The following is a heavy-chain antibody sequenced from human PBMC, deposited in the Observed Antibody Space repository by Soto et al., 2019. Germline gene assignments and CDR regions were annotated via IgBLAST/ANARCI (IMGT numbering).Heavy chain of an antibody. J-gene: IGHJ3*02. CDR1: GLTFSSYW. D-gene: IGHD5-12*01. CDR2: IKEDGTEI. CDR3: ARDGDGYNRVAFDI. V-gene: IGHV3-7*04. Sequence: EVQLVESGEGLVQPGGSLRLSCEASGLTFSSYWMSWVRQAPGKGLEWVAIIKEDGTEIYYVDSVKGRFTISRDNAKNPLYLQMTSLRAEGTAVYYCARDGDGYNRVAFDIWDQGTMVTVSS.